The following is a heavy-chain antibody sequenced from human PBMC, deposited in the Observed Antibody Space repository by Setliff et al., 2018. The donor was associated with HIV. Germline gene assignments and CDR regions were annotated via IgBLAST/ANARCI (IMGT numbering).Heavy chain of an antibody. Sequence: ESLRLSCAASGFTFSSYSMNWVRQSPGKGLEWVSYIRSGSGTVYYADSVRGRFTMSRDNAKNSLYLQMNSLRAEDTAVYYCARDWPGYGFDIWGQGTMVTVSS. J-gene: IGHJ3*02. CDR2: IRSGSGTV. D-gene: IGHD7-27*01. V-gene: IGHV3-48*01. CDR1: GFTFSSYS. CDR3: ARDWPGYGFDI.